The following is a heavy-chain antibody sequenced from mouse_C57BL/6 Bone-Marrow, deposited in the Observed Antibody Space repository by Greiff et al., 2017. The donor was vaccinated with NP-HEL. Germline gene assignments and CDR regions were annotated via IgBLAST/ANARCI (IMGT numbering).Heavy chain of an antibody. CDR1: GFTFSSYA. V-gene: IGHV5-4*01. J-gene: IGHJ2*01. CDR2: ISDGGSYT. CDR3: ARDRVFGD. Sequence: EVKLVESGGGLVKPGGSLKLSCAASGFTFSSYAMSWVRQTPEKRLEWVATISDGGSYTYYPDNVKGRFTISRDNAKNNLYLQMSHLKSEDTAMYYCARDRVFGDWGQGTTLTVSS.